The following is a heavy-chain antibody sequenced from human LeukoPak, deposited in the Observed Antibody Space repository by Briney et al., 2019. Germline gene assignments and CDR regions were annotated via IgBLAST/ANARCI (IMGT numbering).Heavy chain of an antibody. Sequence: ASVKVSCKASGYTFTSYGISWVRQAPGQGLEWMGWISAYNGNTNYAQKLQGRVTMTTDTSTSTAYMELRSLRSDDTAVYYCARDQGETIVVVPAATENYYYYGMDVWGQGTTVTVSS. J-gene: IGHJ6*02. CDR2: ISAYNGNT. V-gene: IGHV1-18*01. CDR1: GYTFTSYG. CDR3: ARDQGETIVVVPAATENYYYYGMDV. D-gene: IGHD2-2*01.